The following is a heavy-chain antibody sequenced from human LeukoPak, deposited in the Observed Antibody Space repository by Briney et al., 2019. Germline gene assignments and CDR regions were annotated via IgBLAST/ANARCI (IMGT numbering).Heavy chain of an antibody. Sequence: QPGGSLRLSCAASGFTFSTYWVSWVRQAPGKGLEWVANIKQDGSEKYYVDSVKGRFTISRDNAKNSLYLQMNSRRAEDTAMYYCARDSAGNDYWGQGTLVTVSS. D-gene: IGHD6-13*01. CDR3: ARDSAGNDY. CDR2: IKQDGSEK. CDR1: GFTFSTYW. V-gene: IGHV3-7*01. J-gene: IGHJ4*02.